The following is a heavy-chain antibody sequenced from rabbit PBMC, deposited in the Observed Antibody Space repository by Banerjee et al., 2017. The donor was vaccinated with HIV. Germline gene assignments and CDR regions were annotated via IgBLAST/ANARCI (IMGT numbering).Heavy chain of an antibody. J-gene: IGHJ4*01. CDR3: ARTSGSGWSFDL. Sequence: QEQLEESGGDLVKPEGSLTLTCTASGFSFNNKYVMCWVRQAPGKGLEWIACINTSSGNTVYASWAKGRFTISKTSSTTVTLQMTSLTAADTATYFCARTSGSGWSFDLWGQGTLVTVS. CDR1: GFSFNNKYV. CDR2: INTSSGNT. V-gene: IGHV1S45*01. D-gene: IGHD8-1*01.